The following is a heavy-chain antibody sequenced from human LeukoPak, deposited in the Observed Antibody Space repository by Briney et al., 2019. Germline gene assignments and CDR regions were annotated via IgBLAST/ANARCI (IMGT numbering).Heavy chain of an antibody. CDR3: AKVLIWTYGSGNYYKGAFDI. J-gene: IGHJ3*02. CDR1: GFTFSDYY. CDR2: ISSSGSTI. Sequence: GGSLRLSCAASGFTFSDYYMSWIRQAPGKGLEWVSYISSSGSTIYYADSVKGRFTISRDNSKNTLYLHMNSLRAEDTAVYYCAKVLIWTYGSGNYYKGAFDIWGQGTMVTVFS. V-gene: IGHV3-11*01. D-gene: IGHD3-10*01.